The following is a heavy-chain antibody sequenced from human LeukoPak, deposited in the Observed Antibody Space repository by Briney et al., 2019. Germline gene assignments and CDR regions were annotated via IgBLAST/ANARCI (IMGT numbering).Heavy chain of an antibody. Sequence: GGSLRLSCTASGFTFTTYWMHWVRQAPGKGLVWVARINTDGRVTTYAESVKGRFIACGDNAENTLNLEMNNLRPEDTAVNYCIREARVCLHVEYSGQGTLATVTS. CDR3: IREARVCLHVEY. V-gene: IGHV3-74*03. CDR1: GFTFTTYW. D-gene: IGHD2-21*01. J-gene: IGHJ4*02. CDR2: INTDGRVT.